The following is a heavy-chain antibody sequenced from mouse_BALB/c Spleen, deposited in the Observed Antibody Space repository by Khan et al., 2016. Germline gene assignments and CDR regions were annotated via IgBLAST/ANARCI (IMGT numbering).Heavy chain of an antibody. D-gene: IGHD2-3*01. Sequence: QMQLEAAGAELVRPGTSVKVSCKASGYAFTNYLIEWVKQRPGQGLEWIGVINPGSGGTNYNEKFKGKATLTAAKSSSTDYMQLSSLTSDDSAVYFCARYDGNYYAMDYWGQGTSVTVSS. CDR1: GYAFTNYL. CDR2: INPGSGGT. V-gene: IGHV1-54*01. J-gene: IGHJ4*01. CDR3: ARYDGNYYAMDY.